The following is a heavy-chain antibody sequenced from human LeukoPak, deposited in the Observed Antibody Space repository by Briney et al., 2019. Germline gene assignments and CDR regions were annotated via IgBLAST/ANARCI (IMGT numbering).Heavy chain of an antibody. CDR2: IYYSGST. CDR1: GGSISSYY. Sequence: SETLSLTCTVSGGSISSYYWSWIRQPPGKGLEWIGYIYYSGSTNYNPSLKSRVTISVDTSKNQFSLKLSSVTDADTAVYYCARDNGLSFDYWGQGTLVTVSS. V-gene: IGHV4-59*01. J-gene: IGHJ4*02. CDR3: ARDNGLSFDY. D-gene: IGHD4-17*01.